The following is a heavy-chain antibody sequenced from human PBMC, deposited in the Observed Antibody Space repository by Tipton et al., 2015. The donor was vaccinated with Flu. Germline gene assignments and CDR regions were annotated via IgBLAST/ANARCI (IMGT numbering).Heavy chain of an antibody. CDR2: INHSGST. Sequence: TLSLTCAVYGGSFSGYYWSWIRQPPGKGLEWIGEINHSGSTNYNPSLKSRVTISVDTSKNQFSLKLSSVTAADTAVYYCARGMWSSGWYGLGRGIFDYWGQGTLVTVSS. V-gene: IGHV4-34*01. CDR3: ARGMWSSGWYGLGRGIFDY. CDR1: GGSFSGYY. J-gene: IGHJ4*02. D-gene: IGHD6-19*01.